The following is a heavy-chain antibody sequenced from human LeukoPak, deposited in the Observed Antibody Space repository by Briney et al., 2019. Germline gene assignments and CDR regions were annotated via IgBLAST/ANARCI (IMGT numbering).Heavy chain of an antibody. CDR2: IYPGDSDT. D-gene: IGHD1-26*01. V-gene: IGHV5-51*01. CDR3: ARHRIQGATNSHFDY. Sequence: GESLKISCKGSGYSFSNYWIVWVRQMPGKGLERMGTIYPGDSDTRYSPSFQGQVTISANKSINTAYLQWSGLKASDTAMYYCARHRIQGATNSHFDYWGQGTLVTVSS. CDR1: GYSFSNYW. J-gene: IGHJ4*02.